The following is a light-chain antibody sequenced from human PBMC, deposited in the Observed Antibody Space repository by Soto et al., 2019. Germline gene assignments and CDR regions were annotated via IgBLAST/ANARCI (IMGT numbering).Light chain of an antibody. CDR1: SSDVGGYNY. J-gene: IGLJ1*01. Sequence: QSALTQPASVSGSPGQSITISCTGTSSDVGGYNYVSWYQQHPGKAPKLMIYEVSNRPSGVSNRFSGSKSGNTASLTIPGLQAEDEANYYCSSYTSSRFDYVFGTGTKLTVL. CDR3: SSYTSSRFDYV. CDR2: EVS. V-gene: IGLV2-14*01.